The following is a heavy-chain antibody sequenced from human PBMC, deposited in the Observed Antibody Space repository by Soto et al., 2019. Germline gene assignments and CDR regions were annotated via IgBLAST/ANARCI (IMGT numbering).Heavy chain of an antibody. J-gene: IGHJ6*02. CDR1: GLAFGNYA. CDR2: VSTNGRST. D-gene: IGHD3-10*01. CDR3: AKDRAFNYFYGMDV. V-gene: IGHV3-23*01. Sequence: GGSLRLSCRASGLAFGNYAMNWVRQVPGRGLEWVAGVSTNGRSTYYADSVRGRFTISRDNSKITVYLEMNSLRAEDTAVYYCAKDRAFNYFYGMDVWGQGTTVTVSS.